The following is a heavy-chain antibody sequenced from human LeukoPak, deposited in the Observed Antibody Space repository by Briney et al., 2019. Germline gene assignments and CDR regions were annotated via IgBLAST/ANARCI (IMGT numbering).Heavy chain of an antibody. D-gene: IGHD3/OR15-3a*01. CDR1: GFTFSSYG. CDR2: IRYDGSNK. CDR3: AKDLGQKEEGLPPDY. V-gene: IGHV3-30*02. Sequence: SGGSLRLSCAASGFTFSSYGMHWVRQAPGKGLEWVAFIRYDGSNKYYADSVNGRFTISRDNSKNTLYLQMNSLRAEDTAVYYCAKDLGQKEEGLPPDYWGQGTLVTVSS. J-gene: IGHJ4*02.